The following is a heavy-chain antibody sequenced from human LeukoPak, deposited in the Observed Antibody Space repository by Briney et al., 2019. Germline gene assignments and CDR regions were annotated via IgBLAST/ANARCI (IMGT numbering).Heavy chain of an antibody. V-gene: IGHV4-34*01. CDR3: ARLPRGYSGFLDY. D-gene: IGHD5-12*01. Sequence: SETLSLTCAVYGGSFSGYYWSWIRQPPGKGLEWIGEINHSGSTNYNPSLTSRVTISVDTSKNQFSLTLSSVTAADTAVYYCARLPRGYSGFLDYWGQGTLVTVSS. CDR1: GGSFSGYY. CDR2: INHSGST. J-gene: IGHJ4*02.